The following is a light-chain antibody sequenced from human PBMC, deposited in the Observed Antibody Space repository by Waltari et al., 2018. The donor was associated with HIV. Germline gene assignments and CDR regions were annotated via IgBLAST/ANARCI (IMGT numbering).Light chain of an antibody. V-gene: IGLV1-40*01. CDR3: QSYDSSLSAPVV. J-gene: IGLJ2*01. CDR2: GNT. CDR1: STNIGAPYD. Sequence: QSVLTQPPSVSGAPGQRVTIFCSGSSTNIGAPYDVHWYQQFPGTVPKLLIFGNTNRPSGVPDRFSGSKSGTSASLAITGLQAEDEADYYCQSYDSSLSAPVVFGGGTKLTVL.